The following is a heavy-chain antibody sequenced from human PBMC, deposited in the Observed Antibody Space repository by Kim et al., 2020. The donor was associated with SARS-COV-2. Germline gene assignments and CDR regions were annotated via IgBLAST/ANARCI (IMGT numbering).Heavy chain of an antibody. CDR1: GFTFNIYG. CDR3: ARDRAGYKYGVV. J-gene: IGHJ4*02. V-gene: IGHV1-18*04. D-gene: IGHD3-3*01. Sequence: ASVKVSCKASGFTFNIYGISWVRQAPGQGLEWMGWISAQNGNTNYAQKLQDRVTMTTDTSTSTAYMELRSLRSDDTAVYYCARDRAGYKYGVVWDQGTLVTVSS. CDR2: ISAQNGNT.